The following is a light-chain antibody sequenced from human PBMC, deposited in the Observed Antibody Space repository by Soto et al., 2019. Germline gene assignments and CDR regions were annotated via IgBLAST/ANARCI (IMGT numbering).Light chain of an antibody. Sequence: AIQLTQSPSSLSASVGDRVTITCRASQGIAKDLGWYQQKPGKAPRLLIFGASFLQSGVPSRFSGSGSGTDFTLTINGLQPEDFATYYCLQNYSSFRTFGQGTKVEIK. CDR2: GAS. J-gene: IGKJ1*01. V-gene: IGKV1-6*01. CDR1: QGIAKD. CDR3: LQNYSSFRT.